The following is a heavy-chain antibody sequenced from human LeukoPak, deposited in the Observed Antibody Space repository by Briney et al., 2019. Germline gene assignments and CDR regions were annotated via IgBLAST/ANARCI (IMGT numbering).Heavy chain of an antibody. D-gene: IGHD3-22*01. CDR3: ARAPSEMRGYYPEYFRH. Sequence: GGSLRLSCAASGFTFSTYWMHWVRQAPGEGLVWVSRIKSDGSTNYADSVKGRFTISRDNAKNTVSLQMNSLRPEDTGVYYCARAPSEMRGYYPEYFRHWGQGTLVTVSS. CDR2: IKSDGST. J-gene: IGHJ1*01. CDR1: GFTFSTYW. V-gene: IGHV3-74*01.